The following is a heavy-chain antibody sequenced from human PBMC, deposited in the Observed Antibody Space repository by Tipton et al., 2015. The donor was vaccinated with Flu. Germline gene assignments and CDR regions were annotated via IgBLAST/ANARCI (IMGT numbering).Heavy chain of an antibody. D-gene: IGHD3-16*02. CDR2: IFYRGSI. J-gene: IGHJ4*02. V-gene: IGHV4-39*07. CDR3: AGEYSDYVWGSFRSHYFDY. CDR1: GDSISNGKYF. Sequence: LRLSCAVSGDSISNGKYFWGWIRQSPGKGLEWIGHIFYRGSIYYNPSLQSRVTMSVDTSKNQFSLRLTSVTAADTAVYYCAGEYSDYVWGSFRSHYFDYWGQGTLVTVSS.